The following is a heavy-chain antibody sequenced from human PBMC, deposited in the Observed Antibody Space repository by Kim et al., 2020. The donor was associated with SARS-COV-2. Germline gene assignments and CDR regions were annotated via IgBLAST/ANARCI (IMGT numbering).Heavy chain of an antibody. D-gene: IGHD3-22*01. CDR1: GGSFSGYY. J-gene: IGHJ4*02. V-gene: IGHV4-34*01. CDR2: INHSGST. CDR3: AITYYYDSSGLSRDY. Sequence: SETLSLTCAVYGGSFSGYYWNWIRQPPGKGLEWIGEINHSGSTNYNPSLKSRVTISVDTSKNQFSLKLSSVTAADTAVYYCAITYYYDSSGLSRDYWGQGTLVTVSS.